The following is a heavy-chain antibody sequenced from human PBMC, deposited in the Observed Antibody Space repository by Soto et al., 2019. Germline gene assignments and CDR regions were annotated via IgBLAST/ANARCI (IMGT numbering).Heavy chain of an antibody. J-gene: IGHJ4*02. CDR3: ARTTAVPNSLRSRYFFDY. CDR1: GGSVSDKTYY. D-gene: IGHD4-17*01. Sequence: LSLTCSVSGGSVSDKTYYWSWIRQPPGKRLEWIGYVYYSGTTNYNPSLKSRVTISVDLSKNQFSLRLSSVTTADTALYYCARTTAVPNSLRSRYFFDYWGQGTLVTVSS. V-gene: IGHV4-61*01. CDR2: VYYSGTT.